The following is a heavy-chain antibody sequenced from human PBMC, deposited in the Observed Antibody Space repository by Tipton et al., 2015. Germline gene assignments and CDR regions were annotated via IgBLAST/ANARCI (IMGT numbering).Heavy chain of an antibody. CDR1: SDSISKYY. D-gene: IGHD4-17*01. CDR2: IYYSGDM. V-gene: IGHV4-59*04. Sequence: TLSLTCTVSSDSISKYYWTWIRQPPGKGLEWIGSIYYSGDMYYNPSLKSRVAMSVDTSNNHFSLRLTSLTASDTAVYYCASLLLYGDYVHGLGYWGRGTLVTVSS. CDR3: ASLLLYGDYVHGLGY. J-gene: IGHJ4*02.